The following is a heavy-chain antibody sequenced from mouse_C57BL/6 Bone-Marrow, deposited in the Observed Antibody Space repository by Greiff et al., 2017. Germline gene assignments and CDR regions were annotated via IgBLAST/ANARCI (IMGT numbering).Heavy chain of an antibody. D-gene: IGHD1-1*01. V-gene: IGHV1-19*01. Sequence: AQLQQSGPVLVKPGASVKMSCKASGYTFTDYYMNWVKQSHGKSLEWIGVINPYNGGTSYNQKFKGKATLTVDKSSSTAYMELNSLTSEDSAVYYCARGAVVATDYFDYWGQGTTLTVSS. J-gene: IGHJ2*01. CDR1: GYTFTDYY. CDR2: INPYNGGT. CDR3: ARGAVVATDYFDY.